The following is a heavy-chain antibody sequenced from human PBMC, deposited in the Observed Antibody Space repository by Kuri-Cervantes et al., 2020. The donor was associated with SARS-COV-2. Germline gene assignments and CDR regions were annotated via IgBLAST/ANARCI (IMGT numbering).Heavy chain of an antibody. V-gene: IGHV3-23*01. Sequence: GESLKISCAASGFTFSSYAMSWVRQAPGKGLEWVSAISGSGGSTYYADSVKGRFTISRDNAKNTLYLQMNSLRAEDTAVYYCARGVRGATKVPTGYYGMDVWGQGTTVTVSS. D-gene: IGHD3-10*01. J-gene: IGHJ6*02. CDR2: ISGSGGST. CDR3: ARGVRGATKVPTGYYGMDV. CDR1: GFTFSSYA.